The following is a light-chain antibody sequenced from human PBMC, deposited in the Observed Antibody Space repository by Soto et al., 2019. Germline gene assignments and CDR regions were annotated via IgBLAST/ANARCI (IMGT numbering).Light chain of an antibody. CDR1: SSNIGANYD. Sequence: QSVLTQPPSVSGAPGQRVTISCTGSSSNIGANYDVHWYQHLPGTAPRLLISGDSNRPSGVPDRFSGSKSGTSASLGIAGLEAEDEADYYCQSYDCSLRGWVFGGGTKVTVL. CDR3: QSYDCSLRGWV. J-gene: IGLJ3*02. CDR2: GDS. V-gene: IGLV1-40*01.